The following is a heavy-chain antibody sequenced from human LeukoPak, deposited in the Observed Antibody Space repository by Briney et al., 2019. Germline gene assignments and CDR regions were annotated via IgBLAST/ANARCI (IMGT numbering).Heavy chain of an antibody. J-gene: IGHJ4*02. Sequence: PSETLSLTCTVSGASITIGAESYHWGWIRQPPGKGLEWIGTIYYTGISYYNPSLESRVTSSLDTSKNQFSLTLNSVTAADTAVYYCARDSSAGYYYDSSGYYDYWGQGTLVTVSS. D-gene: IGHD3-22*01. V-gene: IGHV4-39*07. CDR3: ARDSSAGYYYDSSGYYDY. CDR1: GASITIGAESYH. CDR2: IYYTGIS.